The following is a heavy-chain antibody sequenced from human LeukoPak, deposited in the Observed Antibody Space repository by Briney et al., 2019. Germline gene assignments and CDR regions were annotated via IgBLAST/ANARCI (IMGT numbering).Heavy chain of an antibody. CDR2: ISYDGSNK. V-gene: IGHV3-30-3*01. Sequence: GGSLRLSCAASGFTFSSYAMHWVRQAPGKGLEWVAVISYDGSNKYYADPVKGRFTISRDNSKNTLYLQMNSLRAEDTAVYYCARSSSSWLPYWGQGTLVTVSS. CDR3: ARSSSSWLPY. J-gene: IGHJ4*02. D-gene: IGHD6-13*01. CDR1: GFTFSSYA.